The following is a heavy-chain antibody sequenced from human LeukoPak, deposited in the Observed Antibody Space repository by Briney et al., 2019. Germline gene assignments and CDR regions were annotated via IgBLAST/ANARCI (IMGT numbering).Heavy chain of an antibody. J-gene: IGHJ1*01. CDR2: VKSDSDGGTI. CDR3: ATDRLFFQH. D-gene: IGHD3-3*01. CDR1: GFTLSTAW. Sequence: GGSLRLSCAASGFTLSTAWMSWVRQTPGKGLEWVGRVKSDSDGGTIDYAAPVKGRFSISRDDSKNTLYLQMNGLTAEDTAMYFCATDRLFFQHWGQGTLVTVFS. V-gene: IGHV3-15*01.